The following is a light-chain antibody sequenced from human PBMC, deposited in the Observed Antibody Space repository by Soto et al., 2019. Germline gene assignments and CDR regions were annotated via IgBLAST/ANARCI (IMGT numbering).Light chain of an antibody. J-gene: IGLJ2*01. CDR3: ETWDSKTHRV. CDR2: LEGSGSY. Sequence: QSVLTQSSSASASLGSSVKLTCTLSSGHSSYIIAWHQQQPGKAPRYLMKLEGSGSYNKGSGVPDRFSGSSSGADRYLTISNLQSEDEADYYCETWDSKTHRVVGGGTKLTVL. V-gene: IGLV4-60*03. CDR1: SGHSSYI.